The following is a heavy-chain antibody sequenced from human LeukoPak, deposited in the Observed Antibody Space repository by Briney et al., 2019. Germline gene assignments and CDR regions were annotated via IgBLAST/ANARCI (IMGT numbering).Heavy chain of an antibody. Sequence: PSETLSLTCAVYGGSFSGYYWSWIRQPPGKGLEWIGEINHSGSTNYNPSLKSRVTISVDTSKNQFSLKLSSVTAADTAVYYCASGRYSSGWYSYYFDYWGQGTLVTVSS. CDR1: GGSFSGYY. J-gene: IGHJ4*02. CDR2: INHSGST. V-gene: IGHV4-34*01. CDR3: ASGRYSSGWYSYYFDY. D-gene: IGHD6-19*01.